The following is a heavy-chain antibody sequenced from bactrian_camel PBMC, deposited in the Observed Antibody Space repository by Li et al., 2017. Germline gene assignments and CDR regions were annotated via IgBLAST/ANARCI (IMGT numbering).Heavy chain of an antibody. CDR1: GSTFSSYN. D-gene: IGHD5*01. V-gene: IGHV3S1*01. CDR2: INTGAPIT. J-gene: IGHJ7*01. Sequence: VQLVESGGALVQPGESLRLSCVASGSTFSSYNFYWVRQAPGKGLEWVSRINTGAPITYYLDSVKGRFTIARDNAKRTLYLEMNNLKPEDTAVYFCVRLYLGLNIWGKGTQVTVS.